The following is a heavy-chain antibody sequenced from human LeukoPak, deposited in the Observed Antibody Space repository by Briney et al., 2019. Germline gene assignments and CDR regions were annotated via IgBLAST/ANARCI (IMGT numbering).Heavy chain of an antibody. CDR3: ARGGVGIAVAGFLSPSVDWFDP. Sequence: PSETLSLTCTVSGGSISSSSYYWGWIRQPPGKGLEWIGSIYYSGSTYYNPSLKSRVTISVDTSKNQFSLKLSSVTAADTAVYYCARGGVGIAVAGFLSPSVDWFDPWGQGTLVTVSS. CDR2: IYYSGST. CDR1: GGSISSSSYY. D-gene: IGHD6-19*01. V-gene: IGHV4-39*07. J-gene: IGHJ5*02.